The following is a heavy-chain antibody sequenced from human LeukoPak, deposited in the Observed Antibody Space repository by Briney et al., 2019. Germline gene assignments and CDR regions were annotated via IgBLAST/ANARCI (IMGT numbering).Heavy chain of an antibody. J-gene: IGHJ5*02. D-gene: IGHD2-2*01. Sequence: PGGSLRLSCAGSGFALKSYSLTWVRQAPGKGLEWVSSISSTSAYIHYADSVKGRFTISRDNAKNSLYLQMNSLRAEDTAVYYCARALDIVIVPAAPIWFDPWGQGTLVTVSS. V-gene: IGHV3-21*01. CDR2: ISSTSAYI. CDR1: GFALKSYS. CDR3: ARALDIVIVPAAPIWFDP.